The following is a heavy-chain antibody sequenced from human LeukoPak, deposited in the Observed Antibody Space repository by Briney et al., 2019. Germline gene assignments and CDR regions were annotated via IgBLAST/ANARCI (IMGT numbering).Heavy chain of an antibody. V-gene: IGHV4-4*07. J-gene: IGHJ5*02. Sequence: SETLSLTCTVSGGSISSYYWSWIRQPAGKGLEWIGRIYTSGSTNYNPSLKSRVTMSVDTSKNQFSLKLSSVTAADTAVYYCARLRAAAANNWFDPWGQGTLVTVSP. CDR3: ARLRAAAANNWFDP. D-gene: IGHD6-13*01. CDR1: GGSISSYY. CDR2: IYTSGST.